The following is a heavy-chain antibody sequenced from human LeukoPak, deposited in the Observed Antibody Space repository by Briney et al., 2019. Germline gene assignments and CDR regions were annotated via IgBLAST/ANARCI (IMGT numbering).Heavy chain of an antibody. J-gene: IGHJ5*02. V-gene: IGHV3-23*01. CDR2: ISGSGGST. Sequence: GGSLRLSCAASGFTFSSYAMSWVRQAPGKGLEWASPISGSGGSTYYADPVKGRFTISRDNSKNTLYLQMNSLRAEDTAVYYCAKDWPLAYCGGDCYPPFDPWGQGTLVTVSS. D-gene: IGHD2-21*02. CDR3: AKDWPLAYCGGDCYPPFDP. CDR1: GFTFSSYA.